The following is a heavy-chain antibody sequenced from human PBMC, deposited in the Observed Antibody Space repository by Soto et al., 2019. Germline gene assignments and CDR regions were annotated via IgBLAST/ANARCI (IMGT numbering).Heavy chain of an antibody. D-gene: IGHD3-3*01. V-gene: IGHV3-30*18. CDR1: GFTFSSYG. J-gene: IGHJ6*02. Sequence: PGGSLRLSCAASGFTFSSYGMHWVRQAPGKGLEWVAVISYDGSNKYYADSVKGRFTISRDNSKNTLYLQMNSLRAEDTAVYYCAKDSQDFLEWFPSMDVWGQGTTVTVSS. CDR3: AKDSQDFLEWFPSMDV. CDR2: ISYDGSNK.